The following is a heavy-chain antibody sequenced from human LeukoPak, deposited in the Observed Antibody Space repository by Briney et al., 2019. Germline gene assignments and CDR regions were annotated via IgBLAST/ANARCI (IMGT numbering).Heavy chain of an antibody. CDR3: AKVAYKWDDAAPIDY. CDR2: ISTGGGST. J-gene: IGHJ4*02. V-gene: IGHV3-23*01. Sequence: GGSLRLSCAASGFTFSSYAMTWVRQAPGKGLGWVSTISTGGGSTYFADSVKGRFTISRDNSKTTLYLQMNSLRAEDTAIYYCAKVAYKWDDAAPIDYWGQGTLVTVSS. CDR1: GFTFSSYA. D-gene: IGHD1-20*01.